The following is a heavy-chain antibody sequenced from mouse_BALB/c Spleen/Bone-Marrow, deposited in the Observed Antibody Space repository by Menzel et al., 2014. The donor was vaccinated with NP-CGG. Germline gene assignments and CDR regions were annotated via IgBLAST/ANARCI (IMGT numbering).Heavy chain of an antibody. CDR1: GFTFSGYA. D-gene: IGHD2-4*01. CDR3: TRAMIWGNCFDN. J-gene: IGHJ2*01. Sequence: EVQVVESGGGLVKPGGSLKLSCAASGFTFSGYAMSWVRQTPEKRLEWVASISGGGGAYYPDSMKGRFTISRDNARNILHLQMSSLRSEDTAMYYCTRAMIWGNCFDNWGQGTALTVSS. CDR2: ISGGGGA. V-gene: IGHV5-6-5*01.